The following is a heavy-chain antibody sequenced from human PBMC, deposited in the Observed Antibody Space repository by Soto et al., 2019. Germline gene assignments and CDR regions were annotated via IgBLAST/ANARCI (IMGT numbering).Heavy chain of an antibody. CDR1: GFTFRTYA. J-gene: IGHJ3*02. V-gene: IGHV3-23*01. CDR3: AIGGNAAMASLDGFDI. Sequence: EVQLLESGGGLIHPGGSLRLSCAASGFTFRTYAMSWVRQAPGKGLEWVSIITGSGGSTDHADSVKGRFTISRDNSKNTLYLQMNSLRVEDTALYYCAIGGNAAMASLDGFDIWGQGTMVTVAS. CDR2: ITGSGGST. D-gene: IGHD5-12*01.